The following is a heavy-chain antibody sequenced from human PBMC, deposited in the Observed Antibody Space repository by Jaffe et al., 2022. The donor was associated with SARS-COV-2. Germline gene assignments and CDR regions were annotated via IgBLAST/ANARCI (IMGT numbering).Heavy chain of an antibody. V-gene: IGHV4-34*01. J-gene: IGHJ6*03. D-gene: IGHD1-26*01. Sequence: QVQLQQWGAGLLKPSETLSLTCDVYGGSFSGYYWSWIRQPPGKGLEWIGEINDSGSTKYNPSLKSRVTIPVDTSKNRFSLKLSSVTAADTAVYYCGRVSEWEPPDLFADKYYYMDVWGKGTTVTVSS. CDR2: INDSGST. CDR3: GRVSEWEPPDLFADKYYYMDV. CDR1: GGSFSGYY.